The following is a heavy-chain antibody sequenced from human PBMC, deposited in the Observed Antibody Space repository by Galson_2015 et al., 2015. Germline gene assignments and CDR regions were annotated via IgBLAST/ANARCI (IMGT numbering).Heavy chain of an antibody. CDR3: AGDWRGGITDYALDY. CDR1: GGTFSSYT. CDR2: INPSGGST. Sequence: SVKVSCKASGGTFSSYTISWVRQAPGQGLEWMGIINPSGGSTSYARKFQGRVTMTRDTSTSTVYMELSSLRSEDTAVYYCAGDWRGGITDYALDYWGQGTLVTVSS. J-gene: IGHJ4*02. D-gene: IGHD3-3*01. V-gene: IGHV1-46*01.